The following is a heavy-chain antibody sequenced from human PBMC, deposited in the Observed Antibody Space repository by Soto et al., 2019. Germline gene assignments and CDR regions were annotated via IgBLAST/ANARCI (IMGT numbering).Heavy chain of an antibody. CDR2: ISYDGSNK. CDR3: ARDHSSGSYYYYYGMDV. V-gene: IGHV3-30-3*01. CDR1: GFTFSSYA. J-gene: IGHJ6*02. Sequence: QVQLVESGGGVVQPGRSLRLSCAASGFTFSSYAMHWVRQAPGKGLEWVAVISYDGSNKYYADSVKGRFTISRDNSKNTLYLQMNSLRDEDTAVYYCARDHSSGSYYYYYGMDVWGQGTTVTVSS. D-gene: IGHD6-19*01.